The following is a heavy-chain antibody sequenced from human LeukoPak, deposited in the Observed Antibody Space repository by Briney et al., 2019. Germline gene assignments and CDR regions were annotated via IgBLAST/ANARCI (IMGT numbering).Heavy chain of an antibody. Sequence: PGGSLRLSCAASGFTFSSYWMPWVRQAPGKGLVWVSRINSDGSSTSYADSVKGRFTISRDNAKNTLYLQMNSLRAEDTAVYYCARGYGDYSFHYYYYMDVWGKGTTVTVSS. CDR2: INSDGSST. J-gene: IGHJ6*03. V-gene: IGHV3-74*01. D-gene: IGHD4-17*01. CDR3: ARGYGDYSFHYYYYMDV. CDR1: GFTFSSYW.